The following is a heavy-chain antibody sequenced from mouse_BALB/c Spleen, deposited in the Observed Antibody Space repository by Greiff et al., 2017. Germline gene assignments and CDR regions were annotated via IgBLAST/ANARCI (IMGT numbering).Heavy chain of an antibody. D-gene: IGHD2-10*01. CDR1: GFNIKDTY. CDR2: IDPANGNT. J-gene: IGHJ2*01. CDR3: ARFAYYGNYADY. V-gene: IGHV14-3*02. Sequence: EVQLQQSGAELVKPGASVKLSCTASGFNIKDTYMHWVKQRPEQGLEWIGRIDPANGNTKYDPKFQGKATITADTSSNTAYLQLSSLTSEDTAVYYCARFAYYGNYADYWGQGTTLTVSS.